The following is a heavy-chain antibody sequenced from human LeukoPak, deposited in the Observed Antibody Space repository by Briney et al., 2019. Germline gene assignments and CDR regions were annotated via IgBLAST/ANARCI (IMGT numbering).Heavy chain of an antibody. D-gene: IGHD3-22*01. CDR1: GFTFSNAW. V-gene: IGHV3-23*01. CDR2: ISGSGGRI. J-gene: IGHJ4*02. Sequence: GGSLRLSCVASGFTFSNAWMSWVRQAPGKGLEWVSGISGSGGRIYYADSVKGRFTISRDNSKNTLFLQMNSLRVEDTAVYYCAKVIGGYLDYWGQGTLVTVSS. CDR3: AKVIGGYLDY.